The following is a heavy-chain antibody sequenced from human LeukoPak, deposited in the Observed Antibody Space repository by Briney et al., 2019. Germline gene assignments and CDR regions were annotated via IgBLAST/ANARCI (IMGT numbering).Heavy chain of an antibody. CDR1: GYTFRDHG. V-gene: IGHV1-18*01. CDR2: ITTYSAYNPNA. J-gene: IGHJ4*02. D-gene: IGHD1-1*01. CDR3: ARTVGIVGTIEY. Sequence: ASVKVSCKASGYTFRDHGISWVRQAPGQGLEWMGWITTYSAYNPNANYAQKFQDRATMTTDTSTSTAYMELRSLRLDDTAVYYCARTVGIVGTIEYWGQGTLVTVSS.